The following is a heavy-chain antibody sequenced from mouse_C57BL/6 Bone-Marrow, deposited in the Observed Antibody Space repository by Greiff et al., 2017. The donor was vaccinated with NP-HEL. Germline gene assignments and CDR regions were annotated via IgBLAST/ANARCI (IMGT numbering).Heavy chain of an antibody. CDR3: ARWGGYDDEGYYYAMDY. CDR2: IHPNSGST. Sequence: QVHVKQPGAELVKPGASVKLSCKASGYTFTSYWMHWVKQRPGQGLEWIGMIHPNSGSTNYNEKFKSKATLTVDKSSSTAYMQLSSLTSEDSAVYYCARWGGYDDEGYYYAMDYWGQGTSVTVSS. D-gene: IGHD2-2*01. CDR1: GYTFTSYW. J-gene: IGHJ4*01. V-gene: IGHV1-64*01.